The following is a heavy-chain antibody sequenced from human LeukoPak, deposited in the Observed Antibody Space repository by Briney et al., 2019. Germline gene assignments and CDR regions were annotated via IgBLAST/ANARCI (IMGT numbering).Heavy chain of an antibody. J-gene: IGHJ6*02. CDR2: IIPILGIA. CDR1: GGTFSSYA. D-gene: IGHD6-13*01. Sequence: SVKVSCTASGGTFSSYAISWVRQAPGQGLEWMGRIIPILGIANYAQKFQGRVTITADKSTSTAYMELSSLRSEDTAVYYCARSLGYSSSWYSRRDNYYYYGMDVWGQGTTVTVSS. V-gene: IGHV1-69*04. CDR3: ARSLGYSSSWYSRRDNYYYYGMDV.